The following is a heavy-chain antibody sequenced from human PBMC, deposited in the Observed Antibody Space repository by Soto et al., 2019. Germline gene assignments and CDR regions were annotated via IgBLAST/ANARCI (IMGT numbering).Heavy chain of an antibody. V-gene: IGHV3-30-3*01. D-gene: IGHD3-22*01. CDR2: ISYDGSNK. CDR1: GFTFSSYA. J-gene: IGHJ4*02. Sequence: QMQLVESGGGVVQPGRSLRLSCAASGFTFSSYAMHWVRQAPGKGLEWVAVISYDGSNKYYADSVKGRFTISRDNSKNTLYLQMNSLRAEDTAVYYCARAGGYYDSSGYLDYWGQGTLVTVSS. CDR3: ARAGGYYDSSGYLDY.